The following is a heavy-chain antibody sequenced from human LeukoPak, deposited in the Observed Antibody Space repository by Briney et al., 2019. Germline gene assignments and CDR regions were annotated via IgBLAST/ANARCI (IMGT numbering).Heavy chain of an antibody. D-gene: IGHD1-26*01. J-gene: IGHJ4*02. CDR1: GFSFSTYG. CDR2: ISSDGGTQ. Sequence: GRPLRLSRAASGFSFSTYGMHWVRQAPGEGLEWVAVISSDGGTQYYADSVKGRFTISRDNSQNTLFLQMNSLRAEDTAVYYCAKDRAYLGSYWGQGTLVTVSS. CDR3: AKDRAYLGSY. V-gene: IGHV3-30*18.